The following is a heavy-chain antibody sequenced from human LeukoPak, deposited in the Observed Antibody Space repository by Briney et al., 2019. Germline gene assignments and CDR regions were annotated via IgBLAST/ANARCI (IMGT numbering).Heavy chain of an antibody. CDR2: ISSSSSYI. CDR3: ASRYGSGSYPFDY. Sequence: GGSLRLSCAASGFTFSSYSMNWVRQAPGKGLEWVSSISSSSSYIYYADSVKGRFTISRDNAKNSLYLQMNSLRAEDTAVYYCASRYGSGSYPFDYWGQGTLVTVSS. CDR1: GFTFSSYS. V-gene: IGHV3-21*01. J-gene: IGHJ4*02. D-gene: IGHD3-10*01.